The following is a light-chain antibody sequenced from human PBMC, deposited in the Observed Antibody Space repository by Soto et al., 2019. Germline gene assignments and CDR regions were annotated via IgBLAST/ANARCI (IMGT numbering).Light chain of an antibody. CDR1: QSVGRF. V-gene: IGKV3-11*01. CDR2: DAS. CDR3: QQRSDWPPFT. Sequence: EIVLTQSPYTLSLSPGERATLSCRASQSVGRFLAWYQQKPGQSPRLLIYDASNRATGIPARFSGSGSGTDFTLTISSLEPEDFAVYYCQQRSDWPPFTFGGGTKVEIK. J-gene: IGKJ4*01.